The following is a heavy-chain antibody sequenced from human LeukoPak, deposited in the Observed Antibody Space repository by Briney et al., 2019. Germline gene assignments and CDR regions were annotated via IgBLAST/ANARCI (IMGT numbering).Heavy chain of an antibody. D-gene: IGHD6-25*01. CDR3: ARERRRYYYGMDV. Sequence: SSETLSLTCAVYGGSFSGYYWSWIRQPPGKGLEWIGEINHSGSTNYNPSLKSRVTISVDTSKNRFSLELSSVTAADTAVYYCARERRRYYYGMDVWGQGTTVTVSS. V-gene: IGHV4-34*01. J-gene: IGHJ6*02. CDR2: INHSGST. CDR1: GGSFSGYY.